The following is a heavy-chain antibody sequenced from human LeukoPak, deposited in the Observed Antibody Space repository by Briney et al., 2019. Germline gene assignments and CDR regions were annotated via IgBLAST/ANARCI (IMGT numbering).Heavy chain of an antibody. CDR3: ARGSLMYYYDSSGYYYDY. D-gene: IGHD3-22*01. CDR1: GYTFTTYA. V-gene: IGHV1-3*01. J-gene: IGHJ4*02. CDR2: INAGNGNT. Sequence: ASVKVSCKASGYTFTTYAMHWVRQAPGQRLEWMGWINAGNGNTKYSQKFQGRVTITRVTSASTAYMELSRLRSDDTAVYYCARGSLMYYYDSSGYYYDYWGQGTLVTVSS.